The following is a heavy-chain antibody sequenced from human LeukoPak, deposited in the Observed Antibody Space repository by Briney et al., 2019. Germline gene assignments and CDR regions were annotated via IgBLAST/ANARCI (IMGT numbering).Heavy chain of an antibody. D-gene: IGHD2-2*02. J-gene: IGHJ4*02. CDR2: IYYSGST. CDR1: GGSISSYY. Sequence: SETLSLTCTVSGGSISSYYWSWIRQPPGKGLEWIGYIYYSGSTNYNPSLKSRVTISVDKSKNQFSLKLSSVTAADTAVYYCARHGPLGYCSSTSCSTPPYYFDYWGQGTLVTVSS. CDR3: ARHGPLGYCSSTSCSTPPYYFDY. V-gene: IGHV4-59*08.